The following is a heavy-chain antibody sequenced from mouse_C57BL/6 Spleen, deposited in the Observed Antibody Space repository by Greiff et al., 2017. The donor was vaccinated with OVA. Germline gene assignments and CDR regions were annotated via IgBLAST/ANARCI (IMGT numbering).Heavy chain of an antibody. V-gene: IGHV1-18*01. Sequence: VQLQQSGPELVKPGASVKIPCKASGYTFTDYNMDWVKQSHGKSLEWIGDINPNNGCTIYNQKFKGKATLTVDKSSSTAYMELRSLTSEDTAVYYCARSPRPYYFDYWGQGTTLTVSS. CDR3: ARSPRPYYFDY. J-gene: IGHJ2*01. CDR1: GYTFTDYN. CDR2: INPNNGCT.